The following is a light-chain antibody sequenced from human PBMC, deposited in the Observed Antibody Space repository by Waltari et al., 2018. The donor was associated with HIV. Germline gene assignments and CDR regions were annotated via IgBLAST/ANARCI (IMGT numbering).Light chain of an antibody. CDR3: SSYVGSSTSWL. V-gene: IGLV2-14*03. Sequence: QSVLTQPASVSGSPGQSILISCTATSDDVGHYTYVSWYQHHPGKVPKPVIYDVTSRPSGVSNRFSGSKSGNTASLTISGLRADDEADYYCSSYVGSSTSWLFGGGTKLTV. CDR1: SDDVGHYTY. J-gene: IGLJ3*02. CDR2: DVT.